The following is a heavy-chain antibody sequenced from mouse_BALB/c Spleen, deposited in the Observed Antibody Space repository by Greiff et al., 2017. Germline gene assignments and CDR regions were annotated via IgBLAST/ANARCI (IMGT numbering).Heavy chain of an antibody. J-gene: IGHJ3*01. CDR2: IYPYNGGT. CDR3: ARGVYRYAFAY. CDR1: GYTFTDYN. D-gene: IGHD2-14*01. Sequence: EVKLMESGPELVKPGASVKISCKASGYTFTDYNMHWVKQSHGKSLEWIGYIYPYNGGTGYNQKFKSKATLTVDNSSSTAYMELRSLTSEDSAVYYCARGVYRYAFAYWGQGTLVTVSA. V-gene: IGHV1S29*02.